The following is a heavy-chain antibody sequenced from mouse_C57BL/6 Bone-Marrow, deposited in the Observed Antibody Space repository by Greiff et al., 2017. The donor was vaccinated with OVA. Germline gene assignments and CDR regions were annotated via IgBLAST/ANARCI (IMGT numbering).Heavy chain of an antibody. CDR1: GFNIKDDY. CDR2: IDPNSGGT. D-gene: IGHD1-1*01. J-gene: IGHJ4*01. V-gene: IGHV1-72*01. CDR3: AREDLGATPAMDY. Sequence: QVQLQQSGAELVRPGASVKLSCTASGFNIKDDYMHWVKQRPEQGLEWIGWIDPNSGGTKYNEKFKSKATLTVDKPSSTAYMQLSSLTSEDSAVYYCAREDLGATPAMDYWGQGTSVTVSS.